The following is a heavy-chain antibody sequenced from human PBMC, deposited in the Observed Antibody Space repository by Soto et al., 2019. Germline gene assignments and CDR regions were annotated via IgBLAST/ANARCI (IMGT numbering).Heavy chain of an antibody. CDR3: ARGVSIAVAGYRD. CDR1: GYTFTGYY. CDR2: INPNSGGT. Sequence: ASVKVSCKASGYTFTGYYMHWVRQAPGQGLEWKGWINPNSGGTNYAQKVQGRVTMTRDTSISTAYMELSRLRSDDTAVYYCARGVSIAVAGYRDGGQGTLVTV. D-gene: IGHD6-19*01. J-gene: IGHJ4*02. V-gene: IGHV1-2*02.